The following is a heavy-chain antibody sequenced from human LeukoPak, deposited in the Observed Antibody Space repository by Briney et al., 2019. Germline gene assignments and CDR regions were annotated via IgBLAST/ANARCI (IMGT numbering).Heavy chain of an antibody. D-gene: IGHD3-3*01. V-gene: IGHV3-23*01. CDR3: AKDRITIFGVVMDQ. J-gene: IGHJ4*02. Sequence: GGSLRLSCAASGFIFSNSWMNWVRQAPGKGLEWVSSISGPGDHTYYADSVKGRFTISRDNSENALYLQMNSLRADDTAVYYCAKDRITIFGVVMDQWGQGTLVTVSS. CDR2: ISGPGDHT. CDR1: GFIFSNSW.